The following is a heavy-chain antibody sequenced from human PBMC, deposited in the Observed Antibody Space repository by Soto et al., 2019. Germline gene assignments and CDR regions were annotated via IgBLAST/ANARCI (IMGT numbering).Heavy chain of an antibody. CDR1: GFTFSDYY. Sequence: GGSLRLSCAASGFTFSDYYMSWIRQAPGKGLEWVSYISSSGSTIYYADSVKGRFTISRDNAKNSLYLQMNSLRAEDTAVYYCARDFPGGGPYYYYYYMDVWGKGTTVTVSS. CDR3: ARDFPGGGPYYYYYYMDV. V-gene: IGHV3-11*01. D-gene: IGHD2-15*01. J-gene: IGHJ6*03. CDR2: ISSSGSTI.